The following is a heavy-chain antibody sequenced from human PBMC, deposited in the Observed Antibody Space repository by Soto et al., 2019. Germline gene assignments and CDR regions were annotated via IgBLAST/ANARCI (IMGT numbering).Heavy chain of an antibody. CDR3: ARVLDVVTPSDAFDI. CDR2: INAGNGNT. Sequence: GASVKVSCEASGYTFTSYAMHWVRQAPGQRLEWMGWINAGNGNTKYSQKFQGRVTITRDTSASTAYMELSSLRSEDTAVYYCARVLDVVTPSDAFDIWGQGTMVTVSS. V-gene: IGHV1-3*01. D-gene: IGHD2-21*02. CDR1: GYTFTSYA. J-gene: IGHJ3*02.